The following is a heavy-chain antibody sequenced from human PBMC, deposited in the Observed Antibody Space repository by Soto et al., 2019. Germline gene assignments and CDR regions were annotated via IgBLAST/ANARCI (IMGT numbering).Heavy chain of an antibody. Sequence: QVQLVQSGAEERRAGSSVRVSCKASGDTFNFYTINWVRQAPGQGLQWMGRINPILSMSNYAPRFQGRVTMTADKSTSTAYMELSSLRSEDTAMYYCATSYGSGYRAFDSWGQGALVTVSS. D-gene: IGHD3-10*01. CDR3: ATSYGSGYRAFDS. J-gene: IGHJ4*02. V-gene: IGHV1-69*02. CDR2: INPILSMS. CDR1: GDTFNFYT.